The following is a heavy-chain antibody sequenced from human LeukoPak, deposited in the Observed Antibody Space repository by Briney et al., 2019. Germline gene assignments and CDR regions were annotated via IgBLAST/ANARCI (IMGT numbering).Heavy chain of an antibody. D-gene: IGHD3-3*01. Sequence: SETLSLTCAVYGGSFSGYYWSWIRQPPGKGLEWIGEINHSGSTNYNPSLKSRVTISVDTSKNQFSLKLSSVTAADTAVYYCARSKYYDFWSGYLEWFDPWGQGTLVTVSP. CDR3: ARSKYYDFWSGYLEWFDP. CDR2: INHSGST. J-gene: IGHJ5*02. V-gene: IGHV4-34*01. CDR1: GGSFSGYY.